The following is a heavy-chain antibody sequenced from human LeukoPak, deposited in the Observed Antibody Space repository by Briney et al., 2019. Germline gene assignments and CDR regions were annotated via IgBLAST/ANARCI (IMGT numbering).Heavy chain of an antibody. J-gene: IGHJ5*02. CDR2: INHSGST. CDR3: ARANYYGSGRRFDP. Sequence: SETLSLTRAVSGGSFSGYYWSWIRQPPGKGLEWIGEINHSGSTNYNPSLKSRVTISVDTSKNQFSLKLSSVTAADTAVYYCARANYYGSGRRFDPWGQGTLVTVSS. D-gene: IGHD3-10*01. CDR1: GGSFSGYY. V-gene: IGHV4-34*01.